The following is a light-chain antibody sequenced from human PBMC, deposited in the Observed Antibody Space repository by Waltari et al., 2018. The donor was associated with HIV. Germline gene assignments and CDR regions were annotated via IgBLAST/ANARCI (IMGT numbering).Light chain of an antibody. CDR3: QQYARSPWT. V-gene: IGKV3-11*01. CDR2: DAS. CDR1: ETVSYY. J-gene: IGKJ1*01. Sequence: EIILTQSPATLSLSPGDRATLSCRASETVSYYLAWYQQRPGQAPRLLVYDASKRATGISARFSGSGSGTDFTLTISSLEPEDFAVYYCQQYARSPWTFGQGTKVEIK.